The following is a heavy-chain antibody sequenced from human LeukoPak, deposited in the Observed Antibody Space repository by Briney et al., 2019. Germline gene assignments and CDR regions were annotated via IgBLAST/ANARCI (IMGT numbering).Heavy chain of an antibody. CDR3: ARPSGYDFWSLDAFDI. Sequence: SETLSLTCAVYGGSFSGYYWSWIRQPPGKGLEWIGEINHSGSTNYNPSLKSRVTISVDTSKNQFSLKLSSVTAADTAVYYCARPSGYDFWSLDAFDIWGQGTMVTVSS. D-gene: IGHD3-3*01. CDR2: INHSGST. J-gene: IGHJ3*02. CDR1: GGSFSGYY. V-gene: IGHV4-34*01.